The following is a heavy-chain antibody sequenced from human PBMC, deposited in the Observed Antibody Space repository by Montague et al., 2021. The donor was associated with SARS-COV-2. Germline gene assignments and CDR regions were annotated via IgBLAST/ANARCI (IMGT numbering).Heavy chain of an antibody. CDR1: GGSISSSSYY. CDR2: IYYSGST. Sequence: SETLSLTCTVSGGSISSSSYYWGWIRQPPGKGLEWIGSIYYSGSTYCNPSLKSRVTISVDTSKNQFSLKLSSVTAADTAVYYCARVGRQQLVRLSGVDVWGQGTTVTVSS. J-gene: IGHJ6*02. D-gene: IGHD6-13*01. V-gene: IGHV4-39*07. CDR3: ARVGRQQLVRLSGVDV.